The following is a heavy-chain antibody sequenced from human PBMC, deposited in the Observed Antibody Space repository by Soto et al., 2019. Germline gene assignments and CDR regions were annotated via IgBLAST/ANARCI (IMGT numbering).Heavy chain of an antibody. J-gene: IGHJ3*02. D-gene: IGHD6-13*01. CDR1: GYTFTSYG. CDR2: ISAYNGNT. V-gene: IGHV1-18*01. CDR3: ARGSSSSWFLAVHHDALDI. Sequence: GASVKVSCKASGYTFTSYGISWVRQAPGQGLEWMGWISAYNGNTNYAQKLQGRVTMTTDTSTSTAYMELRSLRSDDTAVYYCARGSSSSWFLAVHHDALDIWGQGTMVNVSS.